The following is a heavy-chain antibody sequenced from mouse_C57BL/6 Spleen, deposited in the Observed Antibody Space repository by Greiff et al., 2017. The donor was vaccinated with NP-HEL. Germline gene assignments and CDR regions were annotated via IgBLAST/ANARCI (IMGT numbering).Heavy chain of an antibody. Sequence: DVKLVESGGGLVKPGGSLKLSCAASGFTFSSYAMSWVRQTPEKRLEWVATISDGGSYTYYPDNVKGRFTISRDNAKNNLYLQMSHLKSEDTAMYYCARTPSLITTVVAKGYFDVWGTGTTVTVSS. J-gene: IGHJ1*03. V-gene: IGHV5-4*03. CDR3: ARTPSLITTVVAKGYFDV. CDR1: GFTFSSYA. CDR2: ISDGGSYT. D-gene: IGHD1-1*01.